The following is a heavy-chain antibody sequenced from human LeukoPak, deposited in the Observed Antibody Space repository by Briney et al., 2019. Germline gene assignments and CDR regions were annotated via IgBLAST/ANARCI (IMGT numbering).Heavy chain of an antibody. CDR2: LNSDGSNT. CDR1: GFTFSSYW. CDR3: ARGGGDHAFDI. D-gene: IGHD3-16*01. Sequence: GGSLRLSCAAAGFTFSSYWMHWVRQAPGKGLVWVSRLNSDGSNTIYADSVKGRFTVSRDNAKSTLYLQLSSLRAEDTAVYYCARGGGDHAFDIWGQGTMVTVSS. V-gene: IGHV3-74*01. J-gene: IGHJ3*02.